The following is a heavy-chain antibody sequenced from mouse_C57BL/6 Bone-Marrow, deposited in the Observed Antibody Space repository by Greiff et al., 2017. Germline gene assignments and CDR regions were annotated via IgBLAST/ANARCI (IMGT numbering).Heavy chain of an antibody. CDR3: ARYSAWFAY. V-gene: IGHV1-85*01. CDR2: IYPRDGST. J-gene: IGHJ3*01. CDR1: GYTFTSYD. Sequence: QVQLQQSGPELVKPGASVKLSCKASGYTFTSYDINWVKQRPGQGLEWIGWIYPRDGSTTYNEKFKGKATLTVDTSSSTAYMELHSLTSEDSAVYFCARYSAWFAYWGQGTLVTVSA. D-gene: IGHD2-12*01.